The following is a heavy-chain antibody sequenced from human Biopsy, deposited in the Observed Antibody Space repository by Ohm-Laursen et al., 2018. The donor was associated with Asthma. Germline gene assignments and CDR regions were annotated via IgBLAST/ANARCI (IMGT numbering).Heavy chain of an antibody. V-gene: IGHV4-59*08. CDR2: IYFSGST. D-gene: IGHD3-16*01. Sequence: GTLSLTCTVSGGSITSFYWSWIRQPPGRGLEWIGYIYFSGSTNYNPSLKSRVTISLDTSKNQFSLKLSSVTAADTAVYFCARRGGVRRYFDYWGQGTLVTVSS. CDR1: GGSITSFY. J-gene: IGHJ4*02. CDR3: ARRGGVRRYFDY.